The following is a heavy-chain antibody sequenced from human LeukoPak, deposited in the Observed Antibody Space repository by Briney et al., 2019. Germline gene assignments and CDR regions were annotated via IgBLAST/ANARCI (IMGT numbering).Heavy chain of an antibody. CDR2: IYHSGST. CDR3: ARDQGAAAALFDLDY. J-gene: IGHJ4*02. D-gene: IGHD6-13*01. V-gene: IGHV4-38-2*02. CDR1: DYSISNGYY. Sequence: PSETRSLTCTVSDYSISNGYYWGWIRQPPGKGLEWIGSIYHSGSTYYNPSLKSRVTISVDTSKNQFSLKLSSVAAADTAVYYCARDQGAAAALFDLDYWGQGTLVTVSS.